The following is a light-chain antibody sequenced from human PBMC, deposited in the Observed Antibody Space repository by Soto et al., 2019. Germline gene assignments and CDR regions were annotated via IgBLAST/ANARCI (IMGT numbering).Light chain of an antibody. J-gene: IGKJ1*01. CDR3: QQYGSSSWT. V-gene: IGKV3-20*01. Sequence: IVLTQSPGTLSLSPGERSTLSCRSSQSVSSSYLAWYQQRPGQAPRLLIYGASSRATGIPDRFSGSGSGTDFTLTISRLEAEDFAVYYCQQYGSSSWTFGQGTKVDIK. CDR1: QSVSSSY. CDR2: GAS.